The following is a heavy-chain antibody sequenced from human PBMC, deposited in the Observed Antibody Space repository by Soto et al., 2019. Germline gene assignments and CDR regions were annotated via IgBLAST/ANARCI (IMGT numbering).Heavy chain of an antibody. Sequence: QPGGSLRLSCAASGFTFSSYAMSWVRQAPGKGLEWVSAISGSGGSTYYADSVKGRFTISRDNPKNTLYLQMNSLRAEDTAVYYCAKGWDDILTGYYRDYYYGMDVWGQGTTVTVSS. CDR3: AKGWDDILTGYYRDYYYGMDV. CDR1: GFTFSSYA. CDR2: ISGSGGST. J-gene: IGHJ6*02. V-gene: IGHV3-23*01. D-gene: IGHD3-9*01.